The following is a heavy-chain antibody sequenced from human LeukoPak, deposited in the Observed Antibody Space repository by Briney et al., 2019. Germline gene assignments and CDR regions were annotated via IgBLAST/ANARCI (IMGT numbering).Heavy chain of an antibody. CDR2: FNSDGSST. J-gene: IGHJ6*02. CDR3: ARDQYYDILTGYYRIDYYYYYGMDV. V-gene: IGHV3-74*01. D-gene: IGHD3-9*01. CDR1: GFTFSSYW. Sequence: GGSLGLSCAASGFTFSSYWMHWVRQAPGKGLVWVSRFNSDGSSTSYADSVKGRFTISRDNAKNTLYLQMNSLRAEDTAVYYCARDQYYDILTGYYRIDYYYYYGMDVWGQGTTVTVSS.